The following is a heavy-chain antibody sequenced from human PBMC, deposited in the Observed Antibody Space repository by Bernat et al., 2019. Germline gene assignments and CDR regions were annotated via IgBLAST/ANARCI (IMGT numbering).Heavy chain of an antibody. J-gene: IGHJ6*03. D-gene: IGHD2-2*01. CDR1: GFTFSTYA. Sequence: QVQLVESGGGVVQPGRSLRLSCAASGFTFSTYALHWVRQAPGKGLEWVAVISYDGSSQYYADSVKGRFTISRDNSKNTLNLEMNSLRAEDTAVYYCAREGGEGVPAATKDYYYYYMDVWGKGTTVTVSS. CDR3: AREGGEGVPAATKDYYYYYMDV. V-gene: IGHV3-30*04. CDR2: ISYDGSSQ.